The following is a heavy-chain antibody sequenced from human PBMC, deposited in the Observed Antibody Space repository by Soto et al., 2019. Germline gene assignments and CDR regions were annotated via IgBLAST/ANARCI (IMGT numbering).Heavy chain of an antibody. CDR2: IYHSGST. CDR3: ATYSGYDQYFDY. CDR1: GGSISSGGYS. J-gene: IGHJ4*02. Sequence: SETLSLTCAVSGGSISSGGYSWSWIRQPPGKGLEWIGYIYHSGSTYYNPSLKSRVTISVDRSKNQFSLKLSSVTAADTAVYYCATYSGYDQYFDYWGQGTLVTVSS. V-gene: IGHV4-30-2*01. D-gene: IGHD5-12*01.